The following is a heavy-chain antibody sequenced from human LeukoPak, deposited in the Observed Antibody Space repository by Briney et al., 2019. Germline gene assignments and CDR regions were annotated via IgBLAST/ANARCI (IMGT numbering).Heavy chain of an antibody. CDR1: GGSMSTYY. CDR3: ARLRDGYNWGADY. J-gene: IGHJ4*02. V-gene: IGHV4-59*08. D-gene: IGHD5-24*01. CDR2: IYYTGST. Sequence: SETLSLTCTVSGGSMSTYYWTWIRQPPGKGLEWIGFIYYTGSTNYNPSLKSRVTISVDTSKNQFSLRLSSVTAADTAVYYCARLRDGYNWGADYWGQGTLVTVSS.